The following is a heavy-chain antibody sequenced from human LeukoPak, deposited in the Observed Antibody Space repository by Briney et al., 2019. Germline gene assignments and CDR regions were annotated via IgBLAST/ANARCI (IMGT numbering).Heavy chain of an antibody. CDR1: GGSFSGYY. CDR2: INHSDST. J-gene: IGHJ4*02. Sequence: PSETLSLTCAVHGGSFSGYYWTWIRQPPGKGLEWIGEINHSDSTNYNPSLKSRVTISVDTSKNQFSLKVSSVTAADTAVYYCARGPAPDYDFWSGYHPPTYYFDYWGQGTLVTVSS. V-gene: IGHV4-34*01. D-gene: IGHD3-3*01. CDR3: ARGPAPDYDFWSGYHPPTYYFDY.